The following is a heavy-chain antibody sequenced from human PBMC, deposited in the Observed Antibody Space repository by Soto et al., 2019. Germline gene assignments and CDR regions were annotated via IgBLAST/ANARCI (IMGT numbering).Heavy chain of an antibody. J-gene: IGHJ4*02. D-gene: IGHD3-10*01. V-gene: IGHV4-4*07. Sequence: SETLSLTCNVSGDPITSYFWTWIRQPAGKGLEWIGHVFPGGPTSHNSSLKSRVSMSIDTSKNQFSLTLTSVTAADTAVYYCARTLSGFTYGSRQFYFDYWGQGTLVTVSS. CDR3: ARTLSGFTYGSRQFYFDY. CDR2: VFPGGPT. CDR1: GDPITSYF.